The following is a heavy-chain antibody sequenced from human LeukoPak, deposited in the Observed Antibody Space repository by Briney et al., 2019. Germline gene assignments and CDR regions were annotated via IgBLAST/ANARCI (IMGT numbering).Heavy chain of an antibody. D-gene: IGHD3-9*01. V-gene: IGHV1-2*02. J-gene: IGHJ6*02. CDR2: INPNSGGT. Sequence: ASVKVSCKASGYTFTGYYMHWVRQAPGQGLEWMGWINPNSGGTNYAQKFQGRVTMTRDTSISTAYMELSRLRSDDTAVYYCAREGRTYDILTGPCYYYGMDVWGQGTTVTVSS. CDR3: AREGRTYDILTGPCYYYGMDV. CDR1: GYTFTGYY.